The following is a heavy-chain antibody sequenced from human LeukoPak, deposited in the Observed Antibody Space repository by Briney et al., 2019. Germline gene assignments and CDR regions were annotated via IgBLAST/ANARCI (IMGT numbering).Heavy chain of an antibody. CDR3: ARGGGYCINGVCPRGYGMDV. V-gene: IGHV1-2*04. CDR1: GYTFTGYY. D-gene: IGHD2-8*01. J-gene: IGHJ6*02. Sequence: ASVKVSCKASGYTFTGYYMHWVRQAPGQGLEWMGWINPNSGGTNYAQKFQGWVTMTRDTSISTAYMELSRLRSDDTAVYYCARGGGYCINGVCPRGYGMDVWGQGTTVTVSS. CDR2: INPNSGGT.